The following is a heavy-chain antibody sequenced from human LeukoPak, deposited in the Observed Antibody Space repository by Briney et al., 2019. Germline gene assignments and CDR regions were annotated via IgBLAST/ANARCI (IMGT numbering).Heavy chain of an antibody. J-gene: IGHJ4*02. V-gene: IGHV4-59*01. D-gene: IGHD6-13*01. Sequence: PSETLSLTCTVSGGSISSYYWSWIRQPPGKGLEWIGYIYYSGSTNYNPSLKSRVTISVDTSKNRFPLKLSSVTAADTAVYYCARSPGYSSSWYRRDFDYWGQGTLVTVSS. CDR1: GGSISSYY. CDR3: ARSPGYSSSWYRRDFDY. CDR2: IYYSGST.